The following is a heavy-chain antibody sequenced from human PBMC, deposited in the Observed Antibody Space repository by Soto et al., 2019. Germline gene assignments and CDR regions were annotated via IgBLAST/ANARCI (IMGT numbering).Heavy chain of an antibody. V-gene: IGHV3-11*06. J-gene: IGHJ6*02. D-gene: IGHD3-22*01. CDR1: AFTFSDYY. CDR3: ARELVEVGSGYRNYYYYYGMDV. CDR2: ISSSSSYT. Sequence: GGSLRLSCAASAFTFSDYYMSWIRQAPGKGLEWVSYISSSSSYTNYADSVKGRFTISRDNAKNSLYLQMNSLRAEDTAVYYCARELVEVGSGYRNYYYYYGMDVWGQGTTVTVSS.